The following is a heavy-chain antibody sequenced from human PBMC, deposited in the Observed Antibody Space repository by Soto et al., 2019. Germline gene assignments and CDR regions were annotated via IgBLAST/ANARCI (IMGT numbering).Heavy chain of an antibody. V-gene: IGHV4-59*08. CDR3: ARGSTGYSSSWYRY. J-gene: IGHJ4*02. CDR2: IYNSGST. Sequence: QVQLQESGPGLVKPSETLSLTCTVSGGSISSYYWSWIRQPPGKGLEWIGYIYNSGSTNYNPSLKRRVPXXVXTXXNQLSLKLSSVTAADTAVYYCARGSTGYSSSWYRYWGQGTLVTVSS. CDR1: GGSISSYY. D-gene: IGHD6-13*01.